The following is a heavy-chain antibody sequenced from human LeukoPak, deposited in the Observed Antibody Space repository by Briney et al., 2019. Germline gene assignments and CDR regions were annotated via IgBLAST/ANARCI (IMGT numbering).Heavy chain of an antibody. V-gene: IGHV4-34*01. Sequence: SETLSLTCTVSGGSISDYYWSWIRQPPGKGPEWIGEINHSGSTNYNPSLKSRVTISVDTSKNQFSLKLSSVTAADTAVYYCARSDLYCSSTSCYYYYGMDVWGQGTTVTVSS. CDR1: GGSISDYY. J-gene: IGHJ6*02. D-gene: IGHD2-2*01. CDR3: ARSDLYCSSTSCYYYYGMDV. CDR2: INHSGST.